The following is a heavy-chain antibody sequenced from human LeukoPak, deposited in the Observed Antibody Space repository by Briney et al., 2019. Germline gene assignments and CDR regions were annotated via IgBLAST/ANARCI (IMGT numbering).Heavy chain of an antibody. CDR1: GGSISSYY. V-gene: IGHV4-4*07. J-gene: IGHJ6*03. D-gene: IGHD3-3*01. CDR2: IYTSGST. Sequence: SETLSLTCTVSGGSISSYYWSWIRQPAGKGLEWIGRIYTSGSTNYNPSLKSRVTMSVDTSKNQLSLKLSSVTAADTAVYYCAREARFLEWLPSGYMDVWGKGTTVAVSS. CDR3: AREARFLEWLPSGYMDV.